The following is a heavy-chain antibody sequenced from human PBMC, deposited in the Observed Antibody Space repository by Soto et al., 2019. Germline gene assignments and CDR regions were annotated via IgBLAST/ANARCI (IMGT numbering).Heavy chain of an antibody. J-gene: IGHJ4*02. CDR2: TTDDGGRT. CDR3: WKGGGFGAGAYYNVAY. V-gene: IGHV3-23*01. CDR1: GFSFSSYA. Sequence: EVQLLESGGGLVEPGGSLRLSCTASGFSFSSYAMTWVRQAPGKGLEWVSSTTDDGGRTFYADSVKGRFTISRDNSKECLDLQRRRGRAEGPAFYFWWKGGGFGAGAYYNVAYWGQGTLVTVSS. D-gene: IGHD3-10*01.